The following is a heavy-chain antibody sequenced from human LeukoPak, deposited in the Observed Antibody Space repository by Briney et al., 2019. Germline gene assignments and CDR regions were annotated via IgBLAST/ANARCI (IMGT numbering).Heavy chain of an antibody. J-gene: IGHJ2*01. D-gene: IGHD4-23*01. V-gene: IGHV1-69*05. CDR2: IIPIFGTA. Sequence: GASVKVSCKASGGTFSSYAISWVRQAPGQGLEWMGGIIPIFGTANYAQKFQGRVTITTDESTSTAYMELSSLRTEDTALYYCAKINGDSGGHGSKWYFDLWGRGTLVTVSS. CDR3: AKINGDSGGHGSKWYFDL. CDR1: GGTFSSYA.